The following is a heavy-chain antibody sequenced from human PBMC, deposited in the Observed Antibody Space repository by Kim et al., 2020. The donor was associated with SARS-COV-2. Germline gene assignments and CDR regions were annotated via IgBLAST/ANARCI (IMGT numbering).Heavy chain of an antibody. Sequence: SETLSLTCTVSGGSISSSSYYWGWIRQPPGKGLEWIGSIYYSGSTYYNPSLKSRVTISVDTSKNQFSLKLSSVTAADTAVYYCARDLNWNYVRGPKKNDAFDIWGQGTMVTVSS. CDR1: GGSISSSSYY. D-gene: IGHD1-7*01. CDR2: IYYSGST. V-gene: IGHV4-39*07. J-gene: IGHJ3*02. CDR3: ARDLNWNYVRGPKKNDAFDI.